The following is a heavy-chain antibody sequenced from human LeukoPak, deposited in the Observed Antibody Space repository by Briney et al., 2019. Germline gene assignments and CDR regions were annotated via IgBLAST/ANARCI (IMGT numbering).Heavy chain of an antibody. CDR3: ARRSDYSKDY. CDR1: GGSISSGGYY. D-gene: IGHD4-11*01. V-gene: IGHV4-30-2*01. CDR2: IYHSGST. Sequence: SQTLSLTCTVSGGSISSGGYYWSWIRQPPGKGLEWIGYIYHSGSTYYNPSLKSRVTISVDRSKNQFSLKLSSVTAADTAVYYCARRSDYSKDYWGQGTLVTVSS. J-gene: IGHJ4*02.